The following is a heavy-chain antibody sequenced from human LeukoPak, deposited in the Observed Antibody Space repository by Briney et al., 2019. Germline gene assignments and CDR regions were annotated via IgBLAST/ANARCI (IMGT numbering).Heavy chain of an antibody. CDR2: IWYDGSNK. CDR1: GFTFSSYG. CDR3: AKDRNYYDSSVHDAFDI. V-gene: IGHV3-33*06. Sequence: GGSLRLSCAASGFTFSSYGMHWVRQAPGKGLEWVAVIWYDGSNKYYADSVKGRFTISRDNSKNTLYLQMNSLRAEDTAVYYCAKDRNYYDSSVHDAFDIWGQGTMVTVSS. J-gene: IGHJ3*02. D-gene: IGHD3-22*01.